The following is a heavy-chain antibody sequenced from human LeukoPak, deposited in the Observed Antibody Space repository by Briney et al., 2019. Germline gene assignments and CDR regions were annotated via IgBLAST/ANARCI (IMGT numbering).Heavy chain of an antibody. V-gene: IGHV4-4*07. CDR3: AREEFLHEIDSSGYFVY. CDR2: LYYSGVG. D-gene: IGHD3-22*01. Sequence: KPSETLSLTCTVSGGSITGYYWNWIRQPAGQGLEWLGRLYYSGVGNYNHSLTSRVTMSVDTSKNQFSLKLTSLTAADTAVYYFAREEFLHEIDSSGYFVYWGQGTLVTVSS. J-gene: IGHJ4*02. CDR1: GGSITGYY.